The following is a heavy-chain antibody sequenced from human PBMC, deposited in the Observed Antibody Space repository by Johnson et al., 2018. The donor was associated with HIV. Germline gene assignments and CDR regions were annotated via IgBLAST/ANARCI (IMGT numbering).Heavy chain of an antibody. CDR3: ATGFGPAFEM. CDR1: GFSVSNNY. CDR2: IYSGGRT. V-gene: IGHV3-53*04. J-gene: IGHJ3*02. D-gene: IGHD3-16*01. Sequence: VQLVESGGGLVQPGGSLRLSCAASGFSVSNNYMSWVRQAPGKGLEWVSVIYSGGRTYYADSVKGRFTISRDNSRNTVYLQMSGLRSEDTAVYYCATGFGPAFEMWGQGTMVTVSS.